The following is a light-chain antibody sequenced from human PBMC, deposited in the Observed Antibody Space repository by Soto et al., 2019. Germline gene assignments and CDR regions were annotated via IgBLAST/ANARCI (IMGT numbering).Light chain of an antibody. CDR2: AAS. Sequence: AIRMTQSPSSFSASTGDRVTITCRASQGISSYLAWYQQKPGKAPKLLIYAASTLQSGVPSRFSGSGSGTYFTLTISCLQSEDFATYYCQHYYSYPRTFGQGTKLEIK. CDR3: QHYYSYPRT. J-gene: IGKJ2*01. V-gene: IGKV1-8*01. CDR1: QGISSY.